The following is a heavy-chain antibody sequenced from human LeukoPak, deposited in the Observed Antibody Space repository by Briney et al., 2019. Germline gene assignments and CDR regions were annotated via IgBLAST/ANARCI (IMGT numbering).Heavy chain of an antibody. V-gene: IGHV3-74*01. CDR2: ISSDGSST. J-gene: IGHJ6*02. Sequence: GGSLRLSCAASGLTFSNYWMHWVRQAPGKGLVWVSRISSDGSSTSYADSVKGRFTISRDNAKNTLYLQMNSLRAEDTAVYYCARDRHYGMDVWGQGTTVTVSS. CDR1: GLTFSNYW. CDR3: ARDRHYGMDV.